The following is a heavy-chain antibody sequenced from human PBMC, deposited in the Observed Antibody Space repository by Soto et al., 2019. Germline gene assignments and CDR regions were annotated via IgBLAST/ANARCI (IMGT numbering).Heavy chain of an antibody. CDR2: INPSGGST. CDR3: ARDIGYCGGDCYFYSYGMDV. Sequence: ASVKVSCKASGYTFTSYYMHWVRQAPGQGLEWMGIINPSGGSTSYAQKFQGRVTMTRDTSTSTVYMELSSLRSEDTAVYYCARDIGYCGGDCYFYSYGMDVWGQGTTVTV. D-gene: IGHD2-21*02. J-gene: IGHJ6*02. V-gene: IGHV1-46*01. CDR1: GYTFTSYY.